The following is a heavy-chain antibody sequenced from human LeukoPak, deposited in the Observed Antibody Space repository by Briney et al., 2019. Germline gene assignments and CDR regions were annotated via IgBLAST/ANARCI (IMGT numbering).Heavy chain of an antibody. J-gene: IGHJ6*03. D-gene: IGHD1-1*01. Sequence: PGVSLRLSCAASGFTFSSYGMHWVRQAPGKGLEWVAVIWYGGSNKYYADSVKGRFTISRDNSKNTLYLQMNSLRAEDTAVYYCAKDGNGPYMDVWGKGTTVTVSS. V-gene: IGHV3-30*02. CDR1: GFTFSSYG. CDR3: AKDGNGPYMDV. CDR2: IWYGGSNK.